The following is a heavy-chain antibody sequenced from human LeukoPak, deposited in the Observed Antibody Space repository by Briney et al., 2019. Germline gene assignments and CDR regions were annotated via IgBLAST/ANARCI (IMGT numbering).Heavy chain of an antibody. CDR1: GYSFTAYY. CDR3: ARDSRGTYFLDH. D-gene: IGHD1-26*01. V-gene: IGHV1-2*02. J-gene: IGHJ4*02. Sequence: ASVKVSCKASGYSFTAYYIHWVRQAPGQGLEFMGWINPNSGVTNYAQKFQGRVTMTSDTSISTAYMEFRGLTSDDTAIFYCARDSRGTYFLDHWGQGSLVTVSS. CDR2: INPNSGVT.